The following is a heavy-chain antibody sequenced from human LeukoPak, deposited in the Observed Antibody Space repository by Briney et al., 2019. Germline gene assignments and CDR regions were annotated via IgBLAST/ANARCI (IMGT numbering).Heavy chain of an antibody. D-gene: IGHD3-22*01. V-gene: IGHV4-59*01. Sequence: PSETLSLTCTVSGGSISSYYCSWIRQPPGKELEWMGDIYYSGSTNYNPSLKSRVTISVDTSKNQFPLKLSSVTAADTAVYYCARDFAGYYYDSSGYYGDAFDIWGQGTMVTVSS. CDR2: IYYSGST. CDR1: GGSISSYY. CDR3: ARDFAGYYYDSSGYYGDAFDI. J-gene: IGHJ3*02.